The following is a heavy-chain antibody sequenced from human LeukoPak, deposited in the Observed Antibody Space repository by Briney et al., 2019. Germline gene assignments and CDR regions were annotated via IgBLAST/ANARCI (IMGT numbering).Heavy chain of an antibody. V-gene: IGHV4-61*02. CDR1: GGSISSDGYY. CDR3: ARERGVTYYYGSGSYPDY. CDR2: IYTSGST. D-gene: IGHD3-10*01. Sequence: SQTLSLTSTVSGGSISSDGYYWSWIRQPAGKGLEWIGRIYTSGSTNYNPSLKSRVTIPVDTAKNQFSLKLSSVTAADTAVYYCARERGVTYYYGSGSYPDYWGQGTLVAVAS. J-gene: IGHJ4*02.